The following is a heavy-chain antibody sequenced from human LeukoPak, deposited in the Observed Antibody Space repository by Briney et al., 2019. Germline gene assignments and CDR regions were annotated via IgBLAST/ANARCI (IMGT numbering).Heavy chain of an antibody. V-gene: IGHV4-59*08. CDR2: IYYSGST. CDR1: GGSFSGYY. Sequence: SETLSLTCAVYGGSFSGYYWSWIRQPPGKGLEWIGYIYYSGSTNYNPSLKSRVTISVDTSKNQFSLKLSSVTAADTAVYYCARGGDRIVGATIYYFDYWGQGTLVTVSS. CDR3: ARGGDRIVGATIYYFDY. D-gene: IGHD1-26*01. J-gene: IGHJ4*02.